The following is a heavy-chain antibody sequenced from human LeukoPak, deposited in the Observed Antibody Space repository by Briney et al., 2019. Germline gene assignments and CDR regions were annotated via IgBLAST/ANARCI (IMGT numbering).Heavy chain of an antibody. CDR2: IYYSGST. Sequence: PSETLSLTCTVSGGSISSGGYYWSWIRQHPGKGLEWIGYIYYSGSTYYNPSLKSRVTISVDTSKNQFSLKLSSVTAADTAVYYCARDRDSSGYYYGYFDYWGQGTLVTVSS. V-gene: IGHV4-31*03. D-gene: IGHD3-22*01. CDR1: GGSISSGGYY. J-gene: IGHJ4*02. CDR3: ARDRDSSGYYYGYFDY.